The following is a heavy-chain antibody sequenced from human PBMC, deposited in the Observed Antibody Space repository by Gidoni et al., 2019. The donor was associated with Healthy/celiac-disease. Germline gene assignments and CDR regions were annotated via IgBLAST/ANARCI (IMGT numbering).Heavy chain of an antibody. J-gene: IGHJ2*01. CDR1: GFPFSSYW. D-gene: IGHD3-16*01. CDR2: INSDGSST. CDR3: ARGGSSCLHFDL. Sequence: EVQLVESGGGLVQPGGSLRLSCAASGFPFSSYWMHWVRQAPGKGLVWVSRINSDGSSTSYADSLKGRFTISRDNAKNTLYLQMNSLRAEDTAVYYCARGGSSCLHFDLWGRGTLVTVSS. V-gene: IGHV3-74*01.